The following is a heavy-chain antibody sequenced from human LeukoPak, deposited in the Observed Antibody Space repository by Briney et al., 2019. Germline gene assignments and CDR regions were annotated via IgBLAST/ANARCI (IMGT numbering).Heavy chain of an antibody. V-gene: IGHV3-66*02. J-gene: IGHJ4*02. CDR2: IYSGGST. CDR1: GFTVSSNY. D-gene: IGHD1-1*01. Sequence: GGSLRLSCAASGFTVSSNYMSWVRQAPGKGLEWVSVIYSGGSTYYADFVKGRFTISRDNSKNTLYLQMNSLRAEDTAVYYCASAGGTTKYDYWGQGTLVTVSS. CDR3: ASAGGTTKYDY.